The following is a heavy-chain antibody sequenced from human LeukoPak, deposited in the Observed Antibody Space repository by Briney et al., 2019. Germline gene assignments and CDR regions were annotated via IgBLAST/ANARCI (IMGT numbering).Heavy chain of an antibody. Sequence: QPGGSLRLSCAASGFTFSSYAMNSVRQAPGEGLEWVGFIRGKAAGGTTDYAASVKGRFTISGDDTKSIAYLQMNSLRTEDTAVYYCSRGLVRGVMNYWGQGTLVTVSS. CDR1: GFTFSSYA. V-gene: IGHV3-49*04. CDR2: IRGKAAGGTT. CDR3: SRGLVRGVMNY. J-gene: IGHJ4*02. D-gene: IGHD3-10*02.